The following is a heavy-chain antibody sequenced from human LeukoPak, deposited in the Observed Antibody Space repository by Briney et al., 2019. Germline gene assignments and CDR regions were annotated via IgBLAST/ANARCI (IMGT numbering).Heavy chain of an antibody. J-gene: IGHJ4*02. V-gene: IGHV1-2*02. CDR2: INPNGGGT. Sequence: GASVKVSCKASGYTFTVHFMHWVRQAPGQGQEWMGWINPNGGGTNYAQKFQGRVTMTRDTPINTAYMELSMLRNDDTAMYYCARVQGYTSGSVDDYWGQGTLVTVSS. CDR1: GYTFTVHF. CDR3: ARVQGYTSGSVDDY. D-gene: IGHD6-19*01.